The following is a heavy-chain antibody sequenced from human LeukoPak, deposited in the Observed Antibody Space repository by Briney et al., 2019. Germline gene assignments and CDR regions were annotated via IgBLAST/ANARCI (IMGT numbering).Heavy chain of an antibody. CDR1: GGSISSYY. Sequence: SETLSLTCTVSGGSISSYYWSWIRQPPGKGLEWIAYISDIGSINYNPSLKSRVTISVDTSKNQFSLKLSSVTAADTAVYYCARRATYYYDSSGYSVELGYYFDYWGQGTLVTVSS. J-gene: IGHJ4*02. CDR3: ARRATYYYDSSGYSVELGYYFDY. CDR2: ISDIGSI. V-gene: IGHV4-59*08. D-gene: IGHD3-22*01.